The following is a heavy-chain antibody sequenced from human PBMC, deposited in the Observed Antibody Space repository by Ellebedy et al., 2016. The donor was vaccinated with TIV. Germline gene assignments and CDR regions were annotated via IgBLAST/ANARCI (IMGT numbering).Heavy chain of an antibody. V-gene: IGHV4-39*01. D-gene: IGHD2-21*02. CDR3: ARTDPWQPTDD. CDR2: VYYSGSP. J-gene: IGHJ4*02. CDR1: TFSTYA. Sequence: TFSTYAMRWFRQPPGKGLEYIGSVYYSGSPYYNPSFKSRVTLSADTSKNQFSLNLRTVPAADTAVYYCARTDPWQPTDDWGQGILVSVSS.